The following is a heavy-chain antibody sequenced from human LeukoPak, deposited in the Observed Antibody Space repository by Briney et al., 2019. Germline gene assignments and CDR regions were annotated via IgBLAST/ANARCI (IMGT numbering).Heavy chain of an antibody. J-gene: IGHJ6*02. V-gene: IGHV3-30*18. CDR1: GFTFSSYG. Sequence: PGGSLRLSCAASGFTFSSYGIHWVRQAPGKGLEWVAVISYDGHNKYYADSVKGRFTISRDNSKNTLYLQMNILRADDTAVYYCAKDLYYFGSGSFYYYYGLDVWGQGTTVTVSS. CDR2: ISYDGHNK. D-gene: IGHD3-10*01. CDR3: AKDLYYFGSGSFYYYYGLDV.